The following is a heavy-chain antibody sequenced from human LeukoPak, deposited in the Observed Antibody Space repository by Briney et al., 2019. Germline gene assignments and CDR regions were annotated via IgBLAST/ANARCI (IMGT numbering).Heavy chain of an antibody. D-gene: IGHD1-26*01. CDR3: ARGGRSSYGMDV. V-gene: IGHV5-51*01. Sequence: GESLKISCKGSRYIFSINWIGWVRQMPGKGLEWMGIIYPGDSDTRYNPSFRGQVIISADKSISTAYLQWSSLKASDTAMYYCARGGRSSYGMDVWGQGTTVTVSS. CDR1: RYIFSINW. CDR2: IYPGDSDT. J-gene: IGHJ6*02.